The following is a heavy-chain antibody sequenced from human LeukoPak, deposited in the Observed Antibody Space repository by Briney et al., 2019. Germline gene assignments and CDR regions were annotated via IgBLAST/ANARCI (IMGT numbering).Heavy chain of an antibody. CDR3: ARASYWSGGSCYSDY. CDR1: GYTFTSYS. V-gene: IGHV1-18*01. CDR2: ISAYNGNT. J-gene: IGHJ4*02. D-gene: IGHD2-15*01. Sequence: GASVKVSCKASGYTFTSYSISWVRQAPGQGLEWMGWISAYNGNTIYAQKVKGRVTMTTDTSTSTAYMELRSLKSDDTAVYYCARASYWSGGSCYSDYWGQGTLVTVSS.